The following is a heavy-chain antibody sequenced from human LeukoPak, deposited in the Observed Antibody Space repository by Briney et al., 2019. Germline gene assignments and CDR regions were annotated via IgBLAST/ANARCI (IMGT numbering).Heavy chain of an antibody. J-gene: IGHJ4*01. CDR2: ISSSSSYI. V-gene: IGHV3-21*01. CDR3: ARDVNWNYCDY. CDR1: GFTFSSYS. D-gene: IGHD1-20*01. Sequence: PGGSLRLSCAASGFTFSSYSMNWVRQAPGKGLEWVSSISSSSSYIYYTDSVKGRFTISRDNAKNSLFLQMNSLRAEDTAVYYCARDVNWNYCDYWGHGTLVTVSS.